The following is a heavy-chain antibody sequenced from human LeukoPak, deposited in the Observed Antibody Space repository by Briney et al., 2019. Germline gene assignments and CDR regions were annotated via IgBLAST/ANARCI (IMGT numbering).Heavy chain of an antibody. V-gene: IGHV3-33*06. CDR3: AKRDAKISGSDSFDI. Sequence: GGSLRLSCAASGFSFSTFDMTWVRQAPGKGLEWVAVIWNDGSHENYADSVKGRFTISRDNSENTLYLQMSSLRAEDTAMYFCAKRDAKISGSDSFDIWGQGTTVTVSS. D-gene: IGHD3-10*01. CDR1: GFSFSTFD. CDR2: IWNDGSHE. J-gene: IGHJ3*02.